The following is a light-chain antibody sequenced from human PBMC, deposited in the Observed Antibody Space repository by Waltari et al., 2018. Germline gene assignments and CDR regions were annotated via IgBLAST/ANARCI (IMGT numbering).Light chain of an antibody. Sequence: QSALTQPPSASGSPGQSVTISCTGTSSDVGGYDYVSWYQQHPGKAPKLMIYEVNKRPSGVPVRFSGSKSGNTASLTVSGLQAEDEADYYCSSYAGSTLMFGGGTKLTVL. CDR2: EVN. V-gene: IGLV2-8*01. CDR3: SSYAGSTLM. J-gene: IGLJ3*02. CDR1: SSDVGGYDY.